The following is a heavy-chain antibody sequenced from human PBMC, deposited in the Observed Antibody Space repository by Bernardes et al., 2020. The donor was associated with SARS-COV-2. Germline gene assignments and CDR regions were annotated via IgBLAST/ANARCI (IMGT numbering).Heavy chain of an antibody. J-gene: IGHJ4*02. CDR2: ISGYNSDT. CDR1: CYTFTGFG. Sequence: ASVKVSCKASCYTFTGFGISWVRQAPGQGLEWMGWISGYNSDTNYAQNLQGRVTMTIDTSTSTAYMELRSLRSADTAVFYCARAGKKITAYDFWSGSNKYYFDYWGQGTLVTVSS. CDR3: ARAGKKITAYDFWSGSNKYYFDY. D-gene: IGHD3-3*01. V-gene: IGHV1-18*01.